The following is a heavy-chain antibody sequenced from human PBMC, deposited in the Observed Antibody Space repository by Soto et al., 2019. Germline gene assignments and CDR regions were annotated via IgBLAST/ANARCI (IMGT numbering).Heavy chain of an antibody. CDR3: ARESRKILPNRAFDY. J-gene: IGHJ4*02. CDR1: GGSISSYY. V-gene: IGHV4-59*01. CDR2: IYYSGST. D-gene: IGHD3-10*01. Sequence: SETLSLTCTVSGGSISSYYWSWIRQPPGKGLEWIGYIYYSGSTNYNPSLKSRVTISVDTSKNQFSLKLSSVTAADTAVYYCARESRKILPNRAFDYWGQGTLVTVSS.